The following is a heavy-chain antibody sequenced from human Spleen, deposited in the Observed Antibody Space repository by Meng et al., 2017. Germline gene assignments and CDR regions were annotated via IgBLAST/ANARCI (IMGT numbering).Heavy chain of an antibody. CDR2: ISTYNGNT. Sequence: ASVKVSCKASGYIFSSYGFSWVRQAPGQGLEWMGWISTYNGNTNYAQKFQGRVTMTTDTSTSTGYMELRSLRSDDTAVYYCARQVLTGYYVKSFSHSDYWGQGTLVTVSS. CDR1: GYIFSSYG. J-gene: IGHJ4*02. D-gene: IGHD3-9*01. CDR3: ARQVLTGYYVKSFSHSDY. V-gene: IGHV1-18*01.